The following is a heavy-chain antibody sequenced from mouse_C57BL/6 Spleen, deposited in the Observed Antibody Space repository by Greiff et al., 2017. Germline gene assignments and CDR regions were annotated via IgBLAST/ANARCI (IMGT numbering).Heavy chain of an antibody. J-gene: IGHJ4*01. D-gene: IGHD2-1*01. CDR2: IRNKANGYTT. CDR3: ASFYGNYDYAMDY. V-gene: IGHV7-3*01. CDR1: GFTFTDYY. Sequence: EVKLQESGGGLVQPGGSLSLSCAASGFTFTDYYMSWVRQPPGKALEWLGFIRNKANGYTTEYSASVKGRFTISRDNSQSILYLQMNALRAEDSATYYGASFYGNYDYAMDYWGQGTSVTVSS.